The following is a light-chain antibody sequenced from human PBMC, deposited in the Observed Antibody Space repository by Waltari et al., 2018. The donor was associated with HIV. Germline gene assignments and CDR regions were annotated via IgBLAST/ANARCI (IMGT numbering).Light chain of an antibody. J-gene: IGKJ2*01. V-gene: IGKV1-5*03. CDR2: KAY. CDR3: QQYHGYPYT. CDR1: QSISTW. Sequence: EIQMTQSPSTMSASVGDRVTIPCLASQSISTWLSWYQQKPGKDPKVLIYKAYTLEFGAPSSFSGSGSGTEFTLTISSLHPDDFATYYCQQYHGYPYTFGQGTHLEIK.